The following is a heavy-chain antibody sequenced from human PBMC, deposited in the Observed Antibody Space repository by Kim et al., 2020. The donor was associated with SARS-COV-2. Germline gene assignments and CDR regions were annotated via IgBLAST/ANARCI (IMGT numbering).Heavy chain of an antibody. D-gene: IGHD6-19*01. V-gene: IGHV1-69*01. J-gene: IGHJ5*02. Sequence: QKFQGRGTITADESTSTAYMELSSLRSEDTAVYYCARVHGSGRLRNWFDPWGQGTLVTVSS. CDR3: ARVHGSGRLRNWFDP.